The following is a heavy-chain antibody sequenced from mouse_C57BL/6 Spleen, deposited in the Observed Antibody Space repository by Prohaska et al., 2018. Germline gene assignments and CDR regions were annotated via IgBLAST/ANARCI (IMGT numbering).Heavy chain of an antibody. V-gene: IGHV11-2*01. CDR1: GFTFSGFW. J-gene: IGHJ1*03. Sequence: EVQLLETGGGLVQPGGSRGLSCEGSGFTFSGFWMSWVRQTPGKTLEWIGDINSDGSAINYAPSIKDRFTIFRDNDKRTQYLQMSNVRSEDTATYFCMRYGNYWYFDVWGTGTTVTVSS. CDR2: INSDGSAI. CDR3: MRYGNYWYFDV. D-gene: IGHD2-1*01.